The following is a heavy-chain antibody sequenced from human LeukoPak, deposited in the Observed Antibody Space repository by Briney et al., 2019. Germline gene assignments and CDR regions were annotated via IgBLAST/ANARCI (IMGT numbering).Heavy chain of an antibody. J-gene: IGHJ3*02. CDR3: AKDLALRYFDWLSSDAFDI. Sequence: GGSLRLSCAASGFTFSNYGMNWVRQAPGKGLEWISYISSSSSLIYYADSVKGRFTISRDNSKNTLYLQMNSLRAEDTAVYYCAKDLALRYFDWLSSDAFDIWGQGTMVTVSS. CDR1: GFTFSNYG. V-gene: IGHV3-48*01. CDR2: ISSSSSLI. D-gene: IGHD3-9*01.